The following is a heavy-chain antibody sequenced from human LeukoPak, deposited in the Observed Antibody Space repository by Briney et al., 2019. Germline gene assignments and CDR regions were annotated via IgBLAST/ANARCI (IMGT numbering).Heavy chain of an antibody. V-gene: IGHV1-2*02. Sequence: ASVTVSFKASGYTFTGYYMHWVRQAPGQGLEWMGWINPNSGGTNYAQKFQGRVTMTRDTSISTAYMELSRLRSDDTAVYYCARDREQQLVIDYYYYMDVWGKGTTVTVSS. CDR2: INPNSGGT. D-gene: IGHD6-13*01. J-gene: IGHJ6*03. CDR1: GYTFTGYY. CDR3: ARDREQQLVIDYYYYMDV.